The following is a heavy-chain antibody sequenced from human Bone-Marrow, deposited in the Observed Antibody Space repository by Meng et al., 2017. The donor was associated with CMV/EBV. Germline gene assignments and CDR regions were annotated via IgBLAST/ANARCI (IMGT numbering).Heavy chain of an antibody. V-gene: IGHV3-48*01. Sequence: GESLKISCAASGFTFSSYAMSWIRQAPGKGLEWVSYIYHTTTYYADPVKGRFTISRDNAKSSLFLQMNSLRVEDTAVYYCARRSRTDLDFSSYGLDVWGQGTTVTVSS. CDR2: IYHTTT. CDR3: ARRSRTDLDFSSYGLDV. J-gene: IGHJ6*02. CDR1: GFTFSSYA.